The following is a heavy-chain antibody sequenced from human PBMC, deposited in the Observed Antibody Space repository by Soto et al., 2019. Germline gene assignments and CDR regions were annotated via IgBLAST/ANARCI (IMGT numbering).Heavy chain of an antibody. CDR2: IYYSGST. V-gene: IGHV4-59*01. D-gene: IGHD3-16*01. J-gene: IGHJ4*02. Sequence: QVQLQESGPGLVKPSETLSLTCTVSGGSISSYYWSWIRQPPGKGLEWIGYIYYSGSTNYNPSLESRVTISVDTAKNQFSLKLSSVTAADTAVYYCARVGAAFDCWGQGTLVTVSS. CDR1: GGSISSYY. CDR3: ARVGAAFDC.